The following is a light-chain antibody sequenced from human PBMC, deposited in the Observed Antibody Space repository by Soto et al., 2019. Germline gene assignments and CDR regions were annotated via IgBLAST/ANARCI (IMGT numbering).Light chain of an antibody. J-gene: IGKJ5*01. CDR2: VTS. V-gene: IGKV1-39*01. CDR1: QGVGNY. Sequence: DIQMTQSPSSLSAFVGDRVTITCRASQGVGNYLSWYQQKPGKAPKLLIYVTSSLQSGVPSRFSGSGYGTDFTFTISSLHPEDFATYYCQQSDVLPITFGQGTRLESK. CDR3: QQSDVLPIT.